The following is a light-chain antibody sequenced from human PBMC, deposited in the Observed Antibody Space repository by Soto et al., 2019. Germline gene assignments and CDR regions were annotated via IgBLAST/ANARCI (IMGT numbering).Light chain of an antibody. CDR2: KAS. Sequence: DIHMAQSPSTLSASVGDRVTITCRASQSIDVWLAWYQQKAGKAPKLLIYKASTLESGVPSRFSGSGSGTEFTLTISSLQPDDFATYYCQQDNIYWTFGQGTKVEIK. CDR1: QSIDVW. V-gene: IGKV1-5*03. J-gene: IGKJ1*01. CDR3: QQDNIYWT.